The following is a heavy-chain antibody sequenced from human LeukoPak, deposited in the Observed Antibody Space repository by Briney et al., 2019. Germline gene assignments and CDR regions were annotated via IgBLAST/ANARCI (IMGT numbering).Heavy chain of an antibody. CDR1: GYTFTSYG. Sequence: ASVKVSCKASGYTFTSYGISWVRQAPGQGLEWMGWISAYNGNTNYAQKLQGRVTMTTDTSTSTAYMELRSLRSDDTAVYYCARTSDLGYCSGGSCYSGGYWGQGTLVTVSS. D-gene: IGHD2-15*01. CDR2: ISAYNGNT. J-gene: IGHJ4*02. CDR3: ARTSDLGYCSGGSCYSGGY. V-gene: IGHV1-18*01.